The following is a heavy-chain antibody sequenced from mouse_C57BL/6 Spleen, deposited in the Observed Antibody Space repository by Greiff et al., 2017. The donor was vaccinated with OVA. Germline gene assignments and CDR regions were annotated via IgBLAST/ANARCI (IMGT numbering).Heavy chain of an antibody. V-gene: IGHV5-17*01. CDR2: ISSGSSTI. CDR1: GFTFSDYG. Sequence: EVKLMESGGGLVKPGGSLKLSCAASGFTFSDYGMHWVRQAPEKGLEWVAYISSGSSTIYYADTVKGRFTISRDNAKNTLFLQMTSLRSEDTAMYYCARSYYGKFAMDYWGQGTSVTVSS. J-gene: IGHJ4*01. CDR3: ARSYYGKFAMDY. D-gene: IGHD2-10*01.